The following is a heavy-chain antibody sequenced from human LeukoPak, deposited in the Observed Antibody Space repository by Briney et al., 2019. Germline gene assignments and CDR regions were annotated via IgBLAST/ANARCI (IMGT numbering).Heavy chain of an antibody. CDR2: INPNSGGT. J-gene: IGHJ4*02. Sequence: GASVKVSCKASRYTFTGYYMHWVRQAPGQGLEWMGWINPNSGGTNYAQKFQGRVTMTRDTSISTAYMELSRLRSDDTAVYYCARALEYCSGGSCYSGPIAHWGQGTLVTVSS. CDR1: RYTFTGYY. D-gene: IGHD2-15*01. CDR3: ARALEYCSGGSCYSGPIAH. V-gene: IGHV1-2*02.